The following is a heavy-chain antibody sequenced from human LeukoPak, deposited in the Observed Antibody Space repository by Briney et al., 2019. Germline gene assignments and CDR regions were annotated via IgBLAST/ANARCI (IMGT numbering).Heavy chain of an antibody. CDR2: IWYDGSNK. V-gene: IGHV3-33*06. J-gene: IGHJ4*02. CDR3: AKGFTGMDF. Sequence: GGSLRLSCAASGFTVSTNYMSWVRQAPGKGLEWVAVIWYDGSNKYYADSVKGRFTISRDNSKNTLYLQMNSLRAEDTAVYYCAKGFTGMDFWGQGSLVTVSS. CDR1: GFTVSTNY. D-gene: IGHD3-16*01.